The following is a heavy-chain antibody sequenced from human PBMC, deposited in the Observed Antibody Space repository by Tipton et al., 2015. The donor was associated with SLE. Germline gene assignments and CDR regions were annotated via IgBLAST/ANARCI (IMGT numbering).Heavy chain of an antibody. CDR2: IYYSGNT. J-gene: IGHJ4*02. CDR3: ARVGYGGHGYFDY. Sequence: GLVKPSETLSLSCNVSGGSISSHYWSWIRQPPGKGLEWIGYIYYSGNTKYSPSLKSRVAISVDTSKNQFSLKLSSVTAADTAVYFCARVGYGGHGYFDYWGQGSLVTVSS. D-gene: IGHD4-23*01. CDR1: GGSISSHY. V-gene: IGHV4-59*11.